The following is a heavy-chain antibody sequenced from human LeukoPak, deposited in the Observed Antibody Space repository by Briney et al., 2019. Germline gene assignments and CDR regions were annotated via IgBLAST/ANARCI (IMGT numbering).Heavy chain of an antibody. V-gene: IGHV3-30-3*01. J-gene: IGHJ4*02. D-gene: IGHD3-3*01. Sequence: GGSLRLSCAASRFTFSSYAMHWVRQAPGKGLEWVAVISYDGSNKYYADSVKGRFTISRGNSKNTLYLQMNSLRAEDTAVYYCARETNTYYDFWGGYSIDYWGQGTLVTVSS. CDR2: ISYDGSNK. CDR3: ARETNTYYDFWGGYSIDY. CDR1: RFTFSSYA.